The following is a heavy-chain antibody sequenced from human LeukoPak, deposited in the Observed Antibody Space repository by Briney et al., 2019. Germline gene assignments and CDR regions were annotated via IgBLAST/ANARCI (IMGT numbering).Heavy chain of an antibody. V-gene: IGHV1-18*01. J-gene: IGHJ4*02. Sequence: ASVKVSCKASGYTFTSYGISWVRQAPGQGLEWMGWISAYNGNTNYAQKLQGRVTMTTDTSTSTAYMELRSPRSDDTAVYYCAREDYYYDSSGYPDYYFDYWGQGTLVTVSS. CDR3: AREDYYYDSSGYPDYYFDY. CDR2: ISAYNGNT. CDR1: GYTFTSYG. D-gene: IGHD3-22*01.